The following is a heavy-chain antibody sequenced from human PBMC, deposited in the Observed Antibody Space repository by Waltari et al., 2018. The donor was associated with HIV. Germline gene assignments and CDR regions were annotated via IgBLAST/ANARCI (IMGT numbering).Heavy chain of an antibody. D-gene: IGHD3-9*01. CDR3: AKGNYDVLTGYYGPSFEY. CDR2: IRGDGHST. CDR1: GFTFSSYS. J-gene: IGHJ4*02. V-gene: IGHV3-64D*06. Sequence: EVQLVESGGTLVQPGGSLRLSCSASGFTFSSYSIHWVRQTPGKGLEYVSAIRGDGHSTYYAGSLKGRFTITRDNSKNTLWLQMRSLRVEDTAVYYCAKGNYDVLTGYYGPSFEYWGQGTLVTVSS.